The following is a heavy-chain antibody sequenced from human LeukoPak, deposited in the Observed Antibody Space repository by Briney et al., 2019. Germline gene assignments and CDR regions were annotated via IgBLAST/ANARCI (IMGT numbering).Heavy chain of an antibody. CDR1: GFTFSSYA. V-gene: IGHV3-30-3*01. J-gene: IGHJ3*02. CDR3: ARSPPDLLASDAFDI. CDR2: ISYDGSNK. Sequence: GGSLRLSCAASGFTFSSYAMHWVRQAPGKGLEWVAVISYDGSNKYYADSVKGRFTISRDNSKNTLYLQMNSLRAEDTAVYYCARSPPDLLASDAFDIWGQGTMVTVSS.